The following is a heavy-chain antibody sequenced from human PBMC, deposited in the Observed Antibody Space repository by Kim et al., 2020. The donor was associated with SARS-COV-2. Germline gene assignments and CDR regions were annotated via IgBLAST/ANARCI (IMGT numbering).Heavy chain of an antibody. J-gene: IGHJ4*02. D-gene: IGHD3-9*01. CDR2: T. CDR3: ARGSFDWLFDY. Sequence: TNYNPSLKSRVTISVDTSKNQFSLKLSSVTAADTAVYYCARGSFDWLFDYWGQGTLVTVSS. V-gene: IGHV4-59*09.